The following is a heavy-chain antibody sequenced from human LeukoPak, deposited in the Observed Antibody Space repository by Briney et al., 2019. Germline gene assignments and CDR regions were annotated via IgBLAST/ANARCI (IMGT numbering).Heavy chain of an antibody. CDR2: IYSSGFT. J-gene: IGHJ5*02. V-gene: IGHV4-59*10. CDR1: GGSFSGYY. D-gene: IGHD6-19*01. CDR3: ARQEGGWYPSYLLYYGNTPNWFDP. Sequence: SETLSLTCAVYGGSFSGYYWSWIRQSAGKGLEWIGRIYSSGFTNHNPSLKSRVTISVDTPKNQFSLKLSSVTAADTAVYYCARQEGGWYPSYLLYYGNTPNWFDPWGQGTLVTVSS.